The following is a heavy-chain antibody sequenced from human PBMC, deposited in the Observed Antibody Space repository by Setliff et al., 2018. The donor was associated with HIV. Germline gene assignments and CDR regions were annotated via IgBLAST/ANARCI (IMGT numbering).Heavy chain of an antibody. CDR3: ARDDVGYCIGGCCYHLFDTFDF. CDR1: GYSFTNYG. D-gene: IGHD2-15*01. V-gene: IGHV1-18*01. CDR2: ISSYNDNT. J-gene: IGHJ3*01. Sequence: ASVKVSCKASGYSFTNYGISWVRQAPGQGLEWMGWISSYNDNTNYALNLQGRVTMTTDKATSTAYMELLSLRSDDTAVYYCARDDVGYCIGGCCYHLFDTFDFWGQGTVVTVSS.